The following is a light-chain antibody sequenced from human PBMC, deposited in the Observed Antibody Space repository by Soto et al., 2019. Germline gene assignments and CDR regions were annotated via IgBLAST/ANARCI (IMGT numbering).Light chain of an antibody. Sequence: QSALTQPASVSGSPGQSITISCTGTSSDVGGYNYVSWYQQHPGKAPKLMIYDVSNLPSGVSNRFSGSKSGNTASLTISGLQAEDEADYYCSSYTSSSTSWVFGGGTQLTVL. CDR1: SSDVGGYNY. J-gene: IGLJ3*02. CDR3: SSYTSSSTSWV. V-gene: IGLV2-14*01. CDR2: DVS.